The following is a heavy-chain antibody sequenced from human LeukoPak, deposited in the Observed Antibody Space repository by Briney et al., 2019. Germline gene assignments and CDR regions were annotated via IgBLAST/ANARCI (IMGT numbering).Heavy chain of an antibody. CDR3: ARERGYYGSGSFYYYYYMDV. J-gene: IGHJ6*03. Sequence: GASVKVSCKASGYTFTGYYMHWVRQAPGQGLEWMGWINPNSGGTNYAQKFQGRVTMTRDTSISTAYMELSRLRSDDTAVYYCARERGYYGSGSFYYYYYMDVWGKGTTVTVSS. D-gene: IGHD3-10*01. CDR2: INPNSGGT. V-gene: IGHV1-2*02. CDR1: GYTFTGYY.